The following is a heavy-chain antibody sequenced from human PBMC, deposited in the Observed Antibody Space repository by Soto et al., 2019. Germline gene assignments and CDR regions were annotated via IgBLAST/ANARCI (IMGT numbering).Heavy chain of an antibody. J-gene: IGHJ4*02. D-gene: IGHD3-10*01. CDR3: ARLGAYYGSGSSLKFDY. V-gene: IGHV4-59*13. Sequence: PSVILSLNCTVVDGSICRCYRSWLRQPPGKGREWIGYIYYSWSTNYNPTLKSRVTISVDTSKYQFSLKLGSVTAADTAVYYCARLGAYYGSGSSLKFDYWGQGTLVTVSS. CDR1: DGSICRCY. CDR2: IYYSWST.